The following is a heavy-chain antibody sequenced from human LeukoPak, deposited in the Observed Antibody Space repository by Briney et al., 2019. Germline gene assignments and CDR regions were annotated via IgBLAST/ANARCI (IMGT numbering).Heavy chain of an antibody. V-gene: IGHV1-46*01. CDR3: ARERYCSGGNCFVTYYYGMDV. CDR1: GYSFTTYY. D-gene: IGHD2-15*01. J-gene: IGHJ6*02. CDR2: INPTGGST. Sequence: ASVKVSCKASGYSFTTYYIHWVRQAPGQGLEWMGIINPTGGSTNYAQKFEGRVTMTSDTSTSTVYMELNNLRSEDTAVYYCARERYCSGGNCFVTYYYGMDVWGQGTTVTVSS.